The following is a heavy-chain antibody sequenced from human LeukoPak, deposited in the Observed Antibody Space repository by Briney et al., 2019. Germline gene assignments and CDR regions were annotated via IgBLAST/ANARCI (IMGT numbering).Heavy chain of an antibody. CDR2: ISGSGGTT. CDR3: AKAAGSSGWYHLDY. Sequence: GSLRLSCAASGFTFSSYAMSWVRQAPGKGLEWVSGISGSGGTTYYADSVRGRFTISRDGSRNTLYLQMNSLRAEDTAAYYCAKAAGSSGWYHLDYWGQGTLVTVSS. D-gene: IGHD6-19*01. CDR1: GFTFSSYA. V-gene: IGHV3-23*01. J-gene: IGHJ4*02.